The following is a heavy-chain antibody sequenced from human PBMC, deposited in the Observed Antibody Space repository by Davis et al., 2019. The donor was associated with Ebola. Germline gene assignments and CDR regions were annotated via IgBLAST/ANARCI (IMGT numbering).Heavy chain of an antibody. V-gene: IGHV3-53*01. J-gene: IGHJ2*01. Sequence: GESLKISCEVSGFSVSDKYMSWVRQAPGKGLEWVSVIYRDGRTYHADSVKGRFTISRDNSKNTVYLQMNSLRAEDTAVYYCTRHVSGDFWYFDLWGRGTLVTVSS. CDR2: IYRDGRT. D-gene: IGHD4-17*01. CDR3: TRHVSGDFWYFDL. CDR1: GFSVSDKY.